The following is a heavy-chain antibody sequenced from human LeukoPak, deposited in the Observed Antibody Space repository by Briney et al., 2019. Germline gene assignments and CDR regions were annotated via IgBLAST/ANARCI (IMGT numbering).Heavy chain of an antibody. D-gene: IGHD3-22*01. J-gene: IGHJ4*02. Sequence: ASVKVSCKASGYTFPIYGISWVRQAPGQGLERVGWISTYHGDTNYAQKLQGRVTMTTDTSTSTAYMELRSLRSDDTAVYYCARGVYYYDSSGYRFDYWGQGTLVTVSS. CDR1: GYTFPIYG. V-gene: IGHV1-18*01. CDR2: ISTYHGDT. CDR3: ARGVYYYDSSGYRFDY.